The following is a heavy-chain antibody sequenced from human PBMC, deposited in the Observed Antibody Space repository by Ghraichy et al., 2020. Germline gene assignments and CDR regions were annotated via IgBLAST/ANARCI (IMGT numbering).Heavy chain of an antibody. J-gene: IGHJ4*02. Sequence: SQTHSLTCTVSGGSISGYNNYWGWVRQPPGKGLEWIGAIYYRGNTYYTPSLQSRVTMSVDTSRNQFFLNLTSVTAADTAVYFCARRPRMSPVTTKDWGQGTLVTVSS. CDR1: GGSISGYNNY. V-gene: IGHV4-39*01. CDR3: ARRPRMSPVTTKD. CDR2: IYYRGNT. D-gene: IGHD4-17*01.